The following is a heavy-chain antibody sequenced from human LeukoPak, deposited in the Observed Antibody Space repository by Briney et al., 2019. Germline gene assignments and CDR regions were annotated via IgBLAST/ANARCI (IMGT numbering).Heavy chain of an antibody. J-gene: IGHJ4*02. CDR3: AKDRRRWLQSGSSLDY. CDR2: ISYDASNK. CDR1: GFTFSRYG. D-gene: IGHD5-24*01. V-gene: IGHV3-30*18. Sequence: GGSLRLSCAASGFTFSRYGMHWVRQTPGKGLEWVAVISYDASNKYYADSVKGRFTISRDNSKNTLYLQMNSLRAEDTAVYYCAKDRRRWLQSGSSLDYWGQGTLVTVSS.